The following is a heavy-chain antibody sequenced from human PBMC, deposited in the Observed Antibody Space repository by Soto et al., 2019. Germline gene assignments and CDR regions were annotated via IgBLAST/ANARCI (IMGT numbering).Heavy chain of an antibody. Sequence: QVQLVQSGAEVKKPGASGKVSCKASGYTFISYGISWVRQAPGQGLEWMGWINAFNGNTNYAQKLQGRVTMTRDTSTSTAYMELRSLRSDDTAVYYGARDPVAGTYFDYWGQGTLVTGSS. CDR2: INAFNGNT. J-gene: IGHJ4*02. CDR3: ARDPVAGTYFDY. CDR1: GYTFISYG. D-gene: IGHD6-19*01. V-gene: IGHV1-18*01.